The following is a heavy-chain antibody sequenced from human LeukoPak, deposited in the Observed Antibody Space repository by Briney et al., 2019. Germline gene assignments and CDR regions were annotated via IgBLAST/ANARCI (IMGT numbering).Heavy chain of an antibody. D-gene: IGHD2-15*01. J-gene: IGHJ4*02. CDR1: GFTFSSYA. V-gene: IGHV3-23*01. Sequence: GGSLRLSCAASGFTFSSYAMSWVSQAPGKGLEWVSAISGSGGSTYYADSVKGRFTISRDNSKNTLYLQMNSLRAEDTALYYCARHQARYCSGGSCSVDCWGQGTLVTVSS. CDR3: ARHQARYCSGGSCSVDC. CDR2: ISGSGGST.